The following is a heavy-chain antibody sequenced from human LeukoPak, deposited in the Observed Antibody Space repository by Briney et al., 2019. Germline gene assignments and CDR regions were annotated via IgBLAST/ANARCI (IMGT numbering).Heavy chain of an antibody. J-gene: IGHJ1*01. D-gene: IGHD3-16*01. V-gene: IGHV5-51*01. Sequence: PGESLKISCKASGYSFSSYWIAWVRQMPGQGLEWMGLVYPADSDVRYNPSFQGQVSISVDKSIKTSFLLLNSLKASDSAMYYCARPGQPDLGGHLPHWGQGTLVTVSS. CDR2: VYPADSDV. CDR3: ARPGQPDLGGHLPH. CDR1: GYSFSSYW.